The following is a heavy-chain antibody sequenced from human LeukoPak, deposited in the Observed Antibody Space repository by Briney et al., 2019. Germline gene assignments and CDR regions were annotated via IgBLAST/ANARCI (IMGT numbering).Heavy chain of an antibody. CDR2: INPNSGGT. CDR1: GYTFTGYY. Sequence: RASVKVSCKASGYTFTGYYMHWVRQAPGQGLEWMGWINPNSGGTNYAQKFQGRVTMTRDTSISTAYMELSRLRSDDTAVYYCARTLRLGELSLFDYWGQGTLVTVSS. J-gene: IGHJ4*02. CDR3: ARTLRLGELSLFDY. D-gene: IGHD3-16*02. V-gene: IGHV1-2*02.